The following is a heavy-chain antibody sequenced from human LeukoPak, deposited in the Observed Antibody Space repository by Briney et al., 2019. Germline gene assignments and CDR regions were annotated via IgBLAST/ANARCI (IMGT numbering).Heavy chain of an antibody. D-gene: IGHD3-22*01. CDR1: GFTFSTYS. Sequence: GGSLRLPCAASGFTFSTYSMNWVRQAPGKGLEWVAYISSSTTTIYYAGSVKGRFTISRDNAKNALYLQMNSLRAEDTAVYYCARDEVGYDSSGYLFDYWGQGTLVTVSS. V-gene: IGHV3-48*01. J-gene: IGHJ4*02. CDR3: ARDEVGYDSSGYLFDY. CDR2: ISSSTTTI.